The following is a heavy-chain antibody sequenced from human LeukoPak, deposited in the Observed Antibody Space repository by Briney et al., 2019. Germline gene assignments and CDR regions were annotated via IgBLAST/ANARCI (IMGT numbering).Heavy chain of an antibody. CDR3: AKEVYGYDILTGCDS. V-gene: IGHV3-30*02. Sequence: GGSLRLSCAASGFTFSTYVMHWVRQAPGKGLEWVAFIRHDGSNKYYADSVKGRFTISRDNSKNTLYLQMNSLRAEDTAVYYCAKEVYGYDILTGCDSWGQGTLVTVSS. D-gene: IGHD3-9*01. CDR1: GFTFSTYV. J-gene: IGHJ4*02. CDR2: IRHDGSNK.